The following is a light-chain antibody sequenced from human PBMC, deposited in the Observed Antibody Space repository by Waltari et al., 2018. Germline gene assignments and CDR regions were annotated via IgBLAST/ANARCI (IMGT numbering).Light chain of an antibody. Sequence: QSALTQPPSASGSPGQSVTIPCTGPSSDVGGYNYVPWYQQSPGKAPKLIIYEVTKRPSGVPDRFSGSKSDNTASLTVSGLQAEDEADYYCSSYAGSTNFYVFGTGTKVTVL. V-gene: IGLV2-8*01. CDR1: SSDVGGYNY. J-gene: IGLJ1*01. CDR3: SSYAGSTNFYV. CDR2: EVT.